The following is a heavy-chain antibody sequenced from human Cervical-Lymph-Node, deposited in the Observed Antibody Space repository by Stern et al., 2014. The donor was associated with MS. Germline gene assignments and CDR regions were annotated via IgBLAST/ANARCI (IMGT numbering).Heavy chain of an antibody. CDR2: ISAYNGNT. D-gene: IGHD3-10*01. CDR3: ARGLLITMVRGVIIAAFDY. V-gene: IGHV1-18*04. Sequence: QVQLVQSGAEVKKPGASVKVSCKASGYTFTSYGISWVRQAPGQGLEWMGWISAYNGNTNYAQKLQGSVTMTTDTSTSTAYMELRSLRSDDTAVYYCARGLLITMVRGVIIAAFDYWGQGTLVTVSS. CDR1: GYTFTSYG. J-gene: IGHJ4*02.